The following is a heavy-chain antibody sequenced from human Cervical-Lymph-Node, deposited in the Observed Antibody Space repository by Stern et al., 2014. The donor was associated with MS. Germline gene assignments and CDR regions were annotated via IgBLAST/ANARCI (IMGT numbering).Heavy chain of an antibody. Sequence: VPLVESGAEVQKPGSSVKVSCKASGGTLSSSTISWARQPPGQGLEWKGRAIPYLGIEKYDQKFQGSGTLTADTTTSTAYMELSSLRSEDTAVYYCARDDYYGSYGMDVWGQGTTVTVSS. D-gene: IGHD3-10*01. J-gene: IGHJ6*02. V-gene: IGHV1-69*09. CDR1: GGTLSSST. CDR3: ARDDYYGSYGMDV. CDR2: AIPYLGIE.